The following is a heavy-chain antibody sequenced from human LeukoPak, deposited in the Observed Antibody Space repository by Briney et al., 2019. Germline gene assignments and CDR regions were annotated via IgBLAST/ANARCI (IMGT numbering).Heavy chain of an antibody. J-gene: IGHJ6*02. CDR2: INPSGGST. CDR1: GYTFTSYY. V-gene: IGHV1-46*01. D-gene: IGHD5-18*01. Sequence: ASVKVSCKASGYTFTSYYMHWLRQAPGQGLEWMGIINPSGGSTSYAQKFQGRVTMTRDTSTSTVYMELSSLRSEDTAVYYCAREAVQLWLQGSYYYGMDVWGQGTTVTVSS. CDR3: AREAVQLWLQGSYYYGMDV.